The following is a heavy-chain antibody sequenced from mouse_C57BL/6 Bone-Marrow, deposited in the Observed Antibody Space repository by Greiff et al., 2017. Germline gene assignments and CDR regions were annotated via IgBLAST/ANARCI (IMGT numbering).Heavy chain of an antibody. Sequence: VQLQQSGAELVRPGASVKLSCKASGYTFTDYYINWVKQRPGQGLEWIARIYPGSGNTYYNEKFKGKATLTAEKSSSTAYMQLSSLTSEDSAVYFCARSAYYFDYWGQGTTRTVSS. J-gene: IGHJ2*01. V-gene: IGHV1-76*01. CDR3: ARSAYYFDY. CDR1: GYTFTDYY. CDR2: IYPGSGNT.